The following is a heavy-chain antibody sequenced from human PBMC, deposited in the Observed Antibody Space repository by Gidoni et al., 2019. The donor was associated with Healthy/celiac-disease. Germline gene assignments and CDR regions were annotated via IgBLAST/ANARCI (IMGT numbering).Heavy chain of an antibody. J-gene: IGHJ4*02. CDR3: ARDPPDY. CDR1: GFTFSSYG. CDR2: IWYDGSKK. V-gene: IGHV3-33*01. Sequence: QVQLVESGGGVVQPGRSLRLSCAASGFTFSSYGMHWARQAPGKGLAWVAVIWYDGSKKYYADFVKGRFTISRDNSKNTLYLQMNSLRAEDTAVYYCARDPPDYWGQGTLVTVSS.